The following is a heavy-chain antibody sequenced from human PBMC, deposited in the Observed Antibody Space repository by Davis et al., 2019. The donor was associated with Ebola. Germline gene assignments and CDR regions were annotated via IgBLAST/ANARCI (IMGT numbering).Heavy chain of an antibody. D-gene: IGHD2-2*01. CDR2: ISSSSSYI. Sequence: GESLKISCAASGFTFSSYSMNWVRQAPGKGLEWVSSISSSSSYIYYADSVKGRFTISRDNAKNSLYLQMNSLRAEDTAVYYCARDPIVVVPAATNYFDYWGQGTLVTVSS. CDR1: GFTFSSYS. V-gene: IGHV3-21*01. CDR3: ARDPIVVVPAATNYFDY. J-gene: IGHJ4*02.